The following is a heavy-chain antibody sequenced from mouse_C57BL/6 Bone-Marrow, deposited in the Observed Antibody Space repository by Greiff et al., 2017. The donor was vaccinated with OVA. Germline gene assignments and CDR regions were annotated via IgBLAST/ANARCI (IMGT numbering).Heavy chain of an antibody. CDR1: GYTFTSYW. V-gene: IGHV1-64*01. D-gene: IGHD2-3*01. Sequence: VQLQQPGAELVKPGASVKLSCKASGYTFTSYWMHWVKQRPGQGLEWIGMIHPNSGSTNYNAKFKSKATLTVDKSSSTAYMQLSSLTSEDSTVSYCASAGGYCPWFGYWGQGTLATVSA. CDR3: ASAGGYCPWFGY. CDR2: IHPNSGST. J-gene: IGHJ3*01.